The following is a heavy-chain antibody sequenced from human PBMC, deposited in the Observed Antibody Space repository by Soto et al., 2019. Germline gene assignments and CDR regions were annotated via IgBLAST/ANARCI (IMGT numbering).Heavy chain of an antibody. CDR3: ARDGLAVAMYYGMDV. J-gene: IGHJ6*02. CDR1: GYSFTNYW. CDR2: ISPDDSDT. Sequence: LGESLKISCKGSGYSFTNYWIGWVRQMPGKGLEWMGIISPDDSDTRYSPSFQGQVTMSADKSINTAYLQWSSLKASDTAMYYCARDGLAVAMYYGMDVWGQGTPVTVSS. V-gene: IGHV5-51*01. D-gene: IGHD6-19*01.